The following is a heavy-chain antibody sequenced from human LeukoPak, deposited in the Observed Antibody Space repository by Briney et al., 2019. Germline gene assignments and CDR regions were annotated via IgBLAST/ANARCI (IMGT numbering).Heavy chain of an antibody. CDR1: GFTFTTYA. CDR3: AKGRYDAGISWFDR. V-gene: IGHV3-23*01. Sequence: GGSLRLSCAASGFTFTTYAMGWVRQLPGKGLEWVSIISGVGDNTYYADPVKGRFSISRDNTRITLSLEMSSLRVEDTAVYYCAKGRYDAGISWFDRWGQGTLVSVSS. CDR2: ISGVGDNT. D-gene: IGHD3-10*01. J-gene: IGHJ5*02.